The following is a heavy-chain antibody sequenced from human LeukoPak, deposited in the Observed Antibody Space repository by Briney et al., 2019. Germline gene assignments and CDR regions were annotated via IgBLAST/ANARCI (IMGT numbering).Heavy chain of an antibody. CDR2: IWYDGSNK. Sequence: GGSLRLSCAASGFTFSSYGMHWVRQAPGKGLEWVAVIWYDGSNKYYADSVKSRFTISRDNSKNTLYLQMNSLRAEDTAVYYCAKVWGRGSSWYYYMDVWGKGTTVTVSS. J-gene: IGHJ6*03. CDR3: AKVWGRGSSWYYYMDV. CDR1: GFTFSSYG. V-gene: IGHV3-33*06. D-gene: IGHD6-13*01.